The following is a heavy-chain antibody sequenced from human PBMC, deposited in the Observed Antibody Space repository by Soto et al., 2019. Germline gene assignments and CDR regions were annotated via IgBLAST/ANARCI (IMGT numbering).Heavy chain of an antibody. CDR1: GFTSSNYA. J-gene: IGHJ4*02. CDR2: ISGSGGST. D-gene: IGHD3-22*01. Sequence: EVQLLESGGGLVQPGGSLRLSCAASGFTSSNYAMNWVRQAPGKGLAWVSGISGSGGSTYYADSVKGRFTISRDNSKNTLYLQMNSLGAEDTAVYYGARGTYYYDSSGKYYFDYWGQGTLVTVSS. V-gene: IGHV3-23*01. CDR3: ARGTYYYDSSGKYYFDY.